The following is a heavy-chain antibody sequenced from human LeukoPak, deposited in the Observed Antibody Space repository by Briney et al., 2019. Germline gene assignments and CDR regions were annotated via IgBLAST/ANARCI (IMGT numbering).Heavy chain of an antibody. D-gene: IGHD2-2*01. Sequence: GGSLRLSCAASGFTVSGNYMSWVRKAPGKGLEWVSVIYSGGNTYYADSVKGRFTISRDNSKNTLYLQMNSLRAEDTAVYYCAKLYCSSTSCPIDYWGQGTLVTVSS. CDR1: GFTVSGNY. V-gene: IGHV3-53*01. CDR3: AKLYCSSTSCPIDY. J-gene: IGHJ4*02. CDR2: IYSGGNT.